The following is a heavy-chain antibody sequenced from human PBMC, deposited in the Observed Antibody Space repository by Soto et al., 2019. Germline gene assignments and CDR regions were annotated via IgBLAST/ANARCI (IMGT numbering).Heavy chain of an antibody. J-gene: IGHJ4*02. Sequence: LRLSCVASGFSFSTYDMDWVRHAPGKAPEWIAHISTTSFTIYYADSVKGRFTISRDNVRNSLYLEMKSLRDEDTAVYYCARDRCFDGSCYSASDFWGQGIQVTVSS. D-gene: IGHD2-15*01. CDR3: ARDRCFDGSCYSASDF. CDR2: ISTTSFTI. V-gene: IGHV3-48*02. CDR1: GFSFSTYD.